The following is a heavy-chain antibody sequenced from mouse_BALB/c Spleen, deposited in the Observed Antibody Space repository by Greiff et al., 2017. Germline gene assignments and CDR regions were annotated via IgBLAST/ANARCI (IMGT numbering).Heavy chain of an antibody. D-gene: IGHD2-14*01. CDR3: TRDRYDDYAMDY. CDR1: GFTFSSYT. CDR2: ISSGGSYT. V-gene: IGHV5-6-4*01. J-gene: IGHJ4*01. Sequence: EVKVVESGGGLVKPGGSLKLSCAASGFTFSSYTMSWVRQTPEKRLEWVATISSGGSYTYYPDSVKGRFTISRDNAKNTLYLQMSSLKSEDTAMYYCTRDRYDDYAMDYWGQGTSVTVSS.